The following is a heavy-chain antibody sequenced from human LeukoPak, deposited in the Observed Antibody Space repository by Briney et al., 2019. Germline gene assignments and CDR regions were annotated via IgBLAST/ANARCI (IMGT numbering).Heavy chain of an antibody. CDR1: GFTFSSYA. V-gene: IGHV3-21*01. CDR3: ARDCSSTSCFDY. CDR2: ISSSSSYI. D-gene: IGHD2-2*01. Sequence: GGSLRLSCAASGFTFSSYAMNWVRQAPGKGLEWVSSISSSSSYIYYADSVKGRFTISRDNAKNSLYLQMNSLRAEDTAVYYCARDCSSTSCFDYWGQGTLVTISS. J-gene: IGHJ4*02.